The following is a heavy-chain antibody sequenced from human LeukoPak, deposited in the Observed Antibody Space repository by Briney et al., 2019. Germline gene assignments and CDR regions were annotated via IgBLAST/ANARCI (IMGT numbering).Heavy chain of an antibody. D-gene: IGHD3-22*01. CDR3: ARHRRLTMIVATNGWFDP. Sequence: SETLSLTCAVYGGSFSGYYWIWIRQPPGKGLEWIGEINQSGSTNYNPSLKSRVTISVDTSKNQFSLKMSSVTAADTAVYYCARHRRLTMIVATNGWFDPWGQGTLVTVSS. J-gene: IGHJ5*02. CDR2: INQSGST. V-gene: IGHV4-34*01. CDR1: GGSFSGYY.